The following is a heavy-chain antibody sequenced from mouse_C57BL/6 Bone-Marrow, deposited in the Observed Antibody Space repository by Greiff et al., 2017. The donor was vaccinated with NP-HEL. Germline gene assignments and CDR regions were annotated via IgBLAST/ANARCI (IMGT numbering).Heavy chain of an antibody. CDR2: IYPGDGDT. CDR1: GYAFSSYW. V-gene: IGHV1-80*01. Sequence: QVHVKQSGAELVKPGASVKISCKASGYAFSSYWMNWVKQRPGKGLEWIGQIYPGDGDTNYNGKFKGKATLTADKSSSTAYMQLSSLTSEDSAVYFCARSRELGFDYWGQGTTLTVSS. CDR3: ARSRELGFDY. J-gene: IGHJ2*01. D-gene: IGHD4-1*01.